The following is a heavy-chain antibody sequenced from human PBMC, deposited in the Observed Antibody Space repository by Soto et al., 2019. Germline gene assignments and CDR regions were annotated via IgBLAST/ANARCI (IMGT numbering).Heavy chain of an antibody. CDR1: GFTFSPYT. D-gene: IGHD2-21*02. J-gene: IGHJ4*02. CDR3: ARGGGFCGADCYKGGIDY. Sequence: PXGSLVLSFAASGFTFSPYTMHGVRQTPGKGLEWVAVISYDGSDKYYADSVRGRFTISRDNSKNTLFLQMNSLRAEDTALYYCARGGGFCGADCYKGGIDYWGQGALVTVSS. V-gene: IGHV3-30-3*01. CDR2: ISYDGSDK.